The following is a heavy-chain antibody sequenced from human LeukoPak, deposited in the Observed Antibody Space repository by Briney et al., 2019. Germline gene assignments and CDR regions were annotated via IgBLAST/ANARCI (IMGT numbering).Heavy chain of an antibody. D-gene: IGHD6-19*01. J-gene: IGHJ5*02. Sequence: SETLSLTCTVSGGSISSGGYYWSWIRQPPGKGLEWLGYIYHSGSTYYNPSLKSRVTISVDRSMNQFSLNLSSVTAADTAVYYCARQAPAAGPTVPRYNWFDPWGQGTLVTVSS. CDR1: GGSISSGGYY. V-gene: IGHV4-30-2*01. CDR3: ARQAPAAGPTVPRYNWFDP. CDR2: IYHSGST.